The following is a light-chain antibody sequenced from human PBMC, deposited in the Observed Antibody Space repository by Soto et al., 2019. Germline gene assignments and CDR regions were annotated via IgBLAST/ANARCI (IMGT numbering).Light chain of an antibody. Sequence: EIVMTQSPATLSVSPGERATLSCRASQSVRSDLAWYQQKPGQAPRLLIYGTSTRATAIPARFSGRGSATEFTLTISSVEPEDSAVYYCQEYNYWHPITFGGGTKV. V-gene: IGKV3D-15*01. CDR1: QSVRSD. CDR2: GTS. CDR3: QEYNYWHPIT. J-gene: IGKJ4*01.